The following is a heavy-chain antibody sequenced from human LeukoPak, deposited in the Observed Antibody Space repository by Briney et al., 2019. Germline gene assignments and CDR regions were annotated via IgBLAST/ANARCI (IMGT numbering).Heavy chain of an antibody. CDR1: GYTFTSYV. V-gene: IGHV1-18*01. CDR2: ISGYNGNT. D-gene: IGHD3-3*01. CDR3: ARDSRRYDFWSGYYLGRRHMDV. Sequence: ASVKVSCKATGYTFTSYVISWVRQAPGQGLEWMGWISGYNGNTNYAQKFQGRVTMTTDTSTSTAYMELSRLRSDDTAVYYCARDSRRYDFWSGYYLGRRHMDVWGKGTTVTVSS. J-gene: IGHJ6*03.